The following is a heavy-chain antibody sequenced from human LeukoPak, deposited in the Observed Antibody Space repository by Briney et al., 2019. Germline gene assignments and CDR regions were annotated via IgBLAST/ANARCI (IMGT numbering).Heavy chain of an antibody. V-gene: IGHV4-34*01. CDR3: ALIGYCSGGSCYFDY. CDR1: GGSFSGYY. D-gene: IGHD2-15*01. CDR2: INHSGST. J-gene: IGHJ4*02. Sequence: SETLFLTCAVYGGSFSGYYWSWIRQPPGKGLEWIGEINHSGSTNYNPSLKSRVTISVDTSKNQFSLKLSSVTAADTAVYYCALIGYCSGGSCYFDYWGQGTLVTVSS.